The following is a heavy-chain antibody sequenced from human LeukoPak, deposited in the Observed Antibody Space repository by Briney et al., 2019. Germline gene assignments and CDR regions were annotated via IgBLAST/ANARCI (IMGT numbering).Heavy chain of an antibody. CDR3: ANYLTGPDIAVVYYFDY. J-gene: IGHJ4*02. D-gene: IGHD2-15*01. CDR1: GLTLCSYG. V-gene: IGHV3-23*01. CDR2: ISGSGSST. Sequence: GGSLSLSCAVSGLTLCSYGMSWVRQAPRKGRDWVSAISGSGSSTYYTDYVKGRFTISRDNSKNTLYLQMNSLRAEDTAVYYCANYLTGPDIAVVYYFDYWGQGTLVTVSS.